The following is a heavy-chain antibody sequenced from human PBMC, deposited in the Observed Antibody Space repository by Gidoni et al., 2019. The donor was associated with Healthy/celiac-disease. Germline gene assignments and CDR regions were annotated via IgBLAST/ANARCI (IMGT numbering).Heavy chain of an antibody. CDR3: ANRRYSTALDP. D-gene: IGHD5-18*01. CDR1: GFTFRSYG. Sequence: QVQLVESGGGVVQPGRSLRLSCAASGFTFRSYGMHWVRQAPGKGLEWVAVISYDGSNKYYADSVKGRFTISRDNSKNTLYLQMNSLRAEDTAVYYCANRRYSTALDPWGQGTLVTVSS. CDR2: ISYDGSNK. V-gene: IGHV3-30*18. J-gene: IGHJ5*02.